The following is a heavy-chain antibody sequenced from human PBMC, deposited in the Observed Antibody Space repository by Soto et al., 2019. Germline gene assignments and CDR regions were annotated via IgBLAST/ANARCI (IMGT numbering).Heavy chain of an antibody. CDR1: GGSFSGYY. V-gene: IGHV4-34*01. J-gene: IGHJ4*02. Sequence: SETLSLTCAVYGGSFSGYYWSWIRQPPGKGLEWIGEINHSGSTNYNPSLKSRVTISVDTSKNQFSLKLSSVTAADTAVYYCARLPGAALGATSYYFDYWGQGTLVTVSS. D-gene: IGHD1-26*01. CDR2: INHSGST. CDR3: ARLPGAALGATSYYFDY.